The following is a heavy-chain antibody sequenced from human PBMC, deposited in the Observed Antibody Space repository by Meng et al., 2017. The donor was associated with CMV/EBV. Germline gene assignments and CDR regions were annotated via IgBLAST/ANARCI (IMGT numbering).Heavy chain of an antibody. J-gene: IGHJ5*02. CDR3: AHRGRIAAAGTDWFDP. CDR2: IYWDDDK. CDR1: GFSLSTSGVG. D-gene: IGHD6-13*01. Sequence: IPLTASAPTLVNPTLTLPLTSPFSGFSLSTSGVGVGWLRQPPGKALEWLALIYWDDDKRYSPSLKSRLTITKDTSKNQVVLTMTNMDPVDTATYYCAHRGRIAAAGTDWFDPWGQGTLVTVSS. V-gene: IGHV2-5*02.